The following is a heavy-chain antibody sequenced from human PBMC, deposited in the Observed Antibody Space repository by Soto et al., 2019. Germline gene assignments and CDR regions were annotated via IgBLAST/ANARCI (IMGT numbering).Heavy chain of an antibody. CDR3: EAGEERSRHLAPYYLDF. J-gene: IGHJ4*02. Sequence: SETLSLTCTVSGGSMRNYFWTWIRQPPGKGLEWIGYIHYSGTTSSFPSYNPSLRSRVTISEDTSKNQFSLKLLSVTTADTAVYLCEAGEERSRHLAPYYLDFWGQGTLVTVSS. V-gene: IGHV4-59*01. CDR1: GGSMRNYF. D-gene: IGHD2-21*01. CDR2: IHYSGTT.